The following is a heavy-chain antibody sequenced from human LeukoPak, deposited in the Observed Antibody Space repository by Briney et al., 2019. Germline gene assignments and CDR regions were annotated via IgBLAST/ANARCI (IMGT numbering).Heavy chain of an antibody. CDR2: ISGSGGST. CDR3: SDGKLHNYYDFWRAKIPANFDY. D-gene: IGHD3-3*01. V-gene: IGHV3-23*01. CDR1: GFTFSSYA. J-gene: IGHJ4*02. Sequence: GGSLRLSCAASGFTFSSYAMRWVRQAPGKGLEWVSAISGSGGSTYYADSVKGRFTISRDNSKNTLYLQMNSLRAEDTAVYYCSDGKLHNYYDFWRAKIPANFDYWGQGTLVTVSS.